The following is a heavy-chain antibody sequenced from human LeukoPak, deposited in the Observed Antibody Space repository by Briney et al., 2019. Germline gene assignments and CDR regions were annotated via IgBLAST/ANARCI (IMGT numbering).Heavy chain of an antibody. J-gene: IGHJ4*02. CDR3: ARSPGIAVAGYFDY. Sequence: PSETLSLTCAVYGGSFSDYYWTWIRQPPGKGLEWIGEINHSGSTNYNPSLKSRVTISVDTSKNQFSLKLSSVTAADTAVYYCARSPGIAVAGYFDYWGQGTLVTVSS. CDR2: INHSGST. CDR1: GGSFSDYY. D-gene: IGHD6-19*01. V-gene: IGHV4-34*01.